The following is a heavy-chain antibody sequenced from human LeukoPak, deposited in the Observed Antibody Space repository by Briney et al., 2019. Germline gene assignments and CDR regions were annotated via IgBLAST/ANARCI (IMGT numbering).Heavy chain of an antibody. J-gene: IGHJ2*01. CDR3: ARGVLGPYYFDL. D-gene: IGHD7-27*01. CDR2: INHSGST. Sequence: SETLSLTCAVYGGSFSGYYWSWIRQPPGKGLEWIGEINHSGSTNYNPSLKSRVTISVDTSKNQFSLKLSSVTAADTAVYYCARGVLGPYYFDLWGRGTLVTVSS. CDR1: GGSFSGYY. V-gene: IGHV4-34*01.